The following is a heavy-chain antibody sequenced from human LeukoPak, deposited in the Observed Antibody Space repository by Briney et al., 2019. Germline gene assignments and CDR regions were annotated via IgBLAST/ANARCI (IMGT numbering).Heavy chain of an antibody. CDR3: AKGRAVAGTPYFIL. Sequence: GGSLRLSCAASEFSVGSNCMTWVRQAPGKGLEWVSAISGSGGSTYYADSVKGRFTISRDNSKNTLYLQMNSLRAEDTAVYYCAKGRAVAGTPYFILWGQGTLVTVSS. J-gene: IGHJ4*02. CDR1: EFSVGSNC. CDR2: ISGSGGST. D-gene: IGHD6-19*01. V-gene: IGHV3-23*01.